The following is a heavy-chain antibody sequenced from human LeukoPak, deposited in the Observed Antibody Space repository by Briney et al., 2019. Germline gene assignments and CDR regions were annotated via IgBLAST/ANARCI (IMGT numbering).Heavy chain of an antibody. V-gene: IGHV1-18*01. CDR1: GYTFTSYG. CDR2: ISAYNGNT. J-gene: IGHJ4*02. CDR3: ARDRPPNYFDD. Sequence: ASVKVSCKASGYTFTSYGISWVRQAPGQGLEWMGWISAYNGNTNYAQKLQGRVTMTTDTSTSTVYMELSSLRSEDTAVYYCARDRPPNYFDDWGQGTLVTVSS.